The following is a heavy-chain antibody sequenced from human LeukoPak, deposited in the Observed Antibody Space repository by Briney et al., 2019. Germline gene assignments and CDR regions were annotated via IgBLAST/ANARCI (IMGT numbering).Heavy chain of an antibody. V-gene: IGHV4-39*07. D-gene: IGHD6-13*01. CDR2: IYYSGST. Sequence: PSETLSLTCTVSGGSISSSSYYWGWIRQPPGKGLEWIGSIYYSGSTYYNPSLKSRITISVDTSKNQFSLKLSSVTAADTAVYYCARVRAAALPDYWGQGTLVTVSS. J-gene: IGHJ4*02. CDR3: ARVRAAALPDY. CDR1: GGSISSSSYY.